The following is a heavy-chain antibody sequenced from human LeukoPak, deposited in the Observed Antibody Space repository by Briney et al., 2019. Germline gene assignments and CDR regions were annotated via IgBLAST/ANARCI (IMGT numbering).Heavy chain of an antibody. V-gene: IGHV3-23*01. CDR1: GFTFSSYA. J-gene: IGHJ3*02. CDR3: ATHHYYRDAFDI. D-gene: IGHD3-22*01. CDR2: ISGSGGST. Sequence: PGGSLRLSCAASGFTFSSYAMSWVRQAPGKGLEWVSAISGSGGSTYYADSVKGRFTISRDNSKNTLYLQMNSLRAEDTAVYYCATHHYYRDAFDIWGQGTMVTVSS.